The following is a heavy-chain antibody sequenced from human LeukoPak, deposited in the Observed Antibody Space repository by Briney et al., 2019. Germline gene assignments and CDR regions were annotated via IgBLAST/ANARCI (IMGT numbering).Heavy chain of an antibody. D-gene: IGHD6-19*01. CDR3: ARGLLPYSSGWVIFDY. Sequence: GGSLRLSCAASGFTVSSNYMSWVRQAPGKGLEWVSVIYSGGSTYCADSVKGRFTISRDNSKNTLYLQMNSLRAEDTAVYYCARGLLPYSSGWVIFDYWGQGTLVTVSS. CDR2: IYSGGST. CDR1: GFTVSSNY. J-gene: IGHJ4*02. V-gene: IGHV3-66*01.